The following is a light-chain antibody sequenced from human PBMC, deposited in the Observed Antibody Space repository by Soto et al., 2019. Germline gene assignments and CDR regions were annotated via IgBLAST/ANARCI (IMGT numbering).Light chain of an antibody. Sequence: DIQLAQPPSSLSASVGDRVTITCRASQSISDYLNWYQQKPGKAPKLLIYAASSLQSGVPSRFSGSGFGTDFTLIISSLQPEDSAIYYCQQADTFPITFGQGTRLEI. J-gene: IGKJ5*01. CDR1: QSISDY. CDR2: AAS. CDR3: QQADTFPIT. V-gene: IGKV1-39*01.